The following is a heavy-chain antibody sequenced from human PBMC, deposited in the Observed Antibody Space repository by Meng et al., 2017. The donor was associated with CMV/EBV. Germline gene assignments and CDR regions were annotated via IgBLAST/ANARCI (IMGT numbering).Heavy chain of an antibody. D-gene: IGHD2-2*01. CDR2: IIPILGIA. Sequence: WVRQAPGQGLEWMGGIIPILGIANYAQKFQGRVTITADKSTSTAYMELSSLRSEDTAVYYCAREDIVVVPAATEIGYYYYGMDVWGQGTTVTVSS. CDR3: AREDIVVVPAATEIGYYYYGMDV. J-gene: IGHJ6*02. V-gene: IGHV1-69*10.